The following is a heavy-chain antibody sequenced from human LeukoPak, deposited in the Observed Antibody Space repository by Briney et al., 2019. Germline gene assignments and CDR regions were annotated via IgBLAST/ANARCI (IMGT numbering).Heavy chain of an antibody. CDR2: ISYDGSNK. D-gene: IGHD2/OR15-2a*01. CDR3: ARDNRLDY. V-gene: IGHV3-30-3*01. CDR1: GFTFSSFD. J-gene: IGHJ4*02. Sequence: PGGSLRLSCAASGFTFSSFDMHWVRQAPGKGLEWVAVISYDGSNKYYADSVKGRFTISRDNSKNTLYLQMNSLRAEDTAVYYCARDNRLDYWGQGTLVTVSS.